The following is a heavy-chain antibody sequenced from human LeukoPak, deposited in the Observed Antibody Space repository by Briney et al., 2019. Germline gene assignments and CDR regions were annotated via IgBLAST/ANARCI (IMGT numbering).Heavy chain of an antibody. CDR3: AREVVTAIPPYYYYYYMDV. V-gene: IGHV3-48*01. J-gene: IGHJ6*03. CDR1: GFTFSSYE. D-gene: IGHD2-21*02. Sequence: GGSLRLSCAASGFTFSSYEMNWVRQAPGKGLEWVSYISSSSSTIYYADSVKGRFTISRDNAKNSLYLQMNSLRAEDTAVYYCAREVVTAIPPYYYYYYMDVWGKGTTVTVSS. CDR2: ISSSSSTI.